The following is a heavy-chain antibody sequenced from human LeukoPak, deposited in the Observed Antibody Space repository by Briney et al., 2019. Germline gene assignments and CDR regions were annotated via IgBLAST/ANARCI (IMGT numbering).Heavy chain of an antibody. CDR1: GFTFSSYA. V-gene: IGHV3-30-3*01. Sequence: RTGGSLRLSCAASGFTFSSYAMHWVRQAPGKGLEWVAVISYDGSNKYYADSVKGRFTISRDNSKNTLYLQMNSLRAEDTAVYYCARASSYCSGGSCDAFDIWGQGTMVTVSS. D-gene: IGHD2-15*01. CDR2: ISYDGSNK. J-gene: IGHJ3*02. CDR3: ARASSYCSGGSCDAFDI.